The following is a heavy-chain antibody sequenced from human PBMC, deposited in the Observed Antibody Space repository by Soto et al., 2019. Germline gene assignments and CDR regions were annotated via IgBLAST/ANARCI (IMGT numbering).Heavy chain of an antibody. CDR3: ARDQTGITTAGGGRIDR. CDR2: VSFDGSNK. Sequence: PGGSLRLSFAASGFTFSTHAMHWVRRAPGKGLECVAIVSFDGSNKYYADSVKGRFTISRDNSKNTLYLQMSGLTPEDTAFYYCARDQTGITTAGGGRIDRWGQGTLVTVSS. D-gene: IGHD6-13*01. CDR1: GFTFSTHA. J-gene: IGHJ5*02. V-gene: IGHV3-30-3*01.